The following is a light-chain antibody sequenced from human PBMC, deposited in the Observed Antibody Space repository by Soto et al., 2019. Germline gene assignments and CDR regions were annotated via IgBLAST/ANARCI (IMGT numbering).Light chain of an antibody. J-gene: IGKJ1*01. CDR2: AAS. CDR3: QQSYNSPQT. V-gene: IGKV1-39*01. CDR1: QSVSSN. Sequence: MTQSPATLSVSPGERATLSCRASQSVSSNLAWYQLKPGKPPRVLIYAASSLQSGVPSRVSGSGSGTDFTPTISILQPEDVATYSCQQSYNSPQTCGQGTKVDIK.